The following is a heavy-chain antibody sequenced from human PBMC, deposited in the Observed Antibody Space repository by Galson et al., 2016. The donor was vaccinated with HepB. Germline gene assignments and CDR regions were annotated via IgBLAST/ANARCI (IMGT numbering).Heavy chain of an antibody. Sequence: SVKVSCKASGYTFTSYYMHWVRQAPGQGLEWMAIINPSIGRTTYAHNFQGRITVTRDTSTSTVYLGLSSLRSEDTAVYYCARDRADMATVEGGFNYWGQGTLVTVSS. V-gene: IGHV1-46*01. D-gene: IGHD5-24*01. J-gene: IGHJ4*02. CDR3: ARDRADMATVEGGFNY. CDR2: INPSIGRT. CDR1: GYTFTSYY.